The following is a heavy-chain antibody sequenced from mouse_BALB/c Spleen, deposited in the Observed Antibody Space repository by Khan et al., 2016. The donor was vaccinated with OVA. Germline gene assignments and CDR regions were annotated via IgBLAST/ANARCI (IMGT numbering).Heavy chain of an antibody. Sequence: QVRLQQSGAELAKPGASVRMSCKASGYTFINYWILWVKQRPGQGLEWIGYINPSTGYTEYNQNFKDQATLTADISSSTAYMQLSSLTSEDSADEYCARRGPGWDFDNWGKGTTLTVSS. D-gene: IGHD1-1*02. V-gene: IGHV1-7*01. CDR1: GYTFINYW. J-gene: IGHJ2*01. CDR2: INPSTGYT. CDR3: ARRGPGWDFDN.